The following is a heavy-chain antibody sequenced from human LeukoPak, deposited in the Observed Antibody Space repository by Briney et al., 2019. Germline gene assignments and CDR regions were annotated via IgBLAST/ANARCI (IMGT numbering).Heavy chain of an antibody. D-gene: IGHD3-10*01. Sequence: GGSLRLSCAASGFTFSSYWMSWVRQAPGKGLEWVANIKQDGSEKYYVDAGKGRFTISRDNAKNSLYLQMNSLRAEDTAVYYCARGIAWFGELSPYFDYWGQGTLVTVSS. CDR2: IKQDGSEK. V-gene: IGHV3-7*03. CDR1: GFTFSSYW. CDR3: ARGIAWFGELSPYFDY. J-gene: IGHJ4*02.